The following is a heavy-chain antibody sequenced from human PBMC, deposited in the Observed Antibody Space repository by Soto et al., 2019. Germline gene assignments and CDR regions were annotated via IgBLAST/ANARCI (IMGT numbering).Heavy chain of an antibody. J-gene: IGHJ5*02. CDR2: TYYRSKWYN. CDR3: ARDPNNWNDA. CDR1: GDSVSSNSAA. V-gene: IGHV6-1*01. Sequence: SQTLSLTCAISGDSVSSNSAAWNWSRQSPSRGLEWLGRTYYRSKWYNDYAVCVKSRTTIDPDTTKNQFSLQLHSVTPEATAVYYCARDPNNWNDAWGQGTLVTVSS.